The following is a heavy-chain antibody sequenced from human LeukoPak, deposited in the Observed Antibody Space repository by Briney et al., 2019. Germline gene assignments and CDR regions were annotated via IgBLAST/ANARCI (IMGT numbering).Heavy chain of an antibody. CDR3: ARVGHWNDLDYYYYMDV. V-gene: IGHV3-7*01. D-gene: IGHD1-1*01. Sequence: LPGGSLRLSCAASGFTLSNYWMTWVRQVPGKGLEWVANMNEDGSVKNYVDSVKGRFTISRDNAENSLYLQMNSLRAEDTAVYYCARVGHWNDLDYYYYMDVWGKGTTVTVSS. J-gene: IGHJ6*03. CDR2: MNEDGSVK. CDR1: GFTLSNYW.